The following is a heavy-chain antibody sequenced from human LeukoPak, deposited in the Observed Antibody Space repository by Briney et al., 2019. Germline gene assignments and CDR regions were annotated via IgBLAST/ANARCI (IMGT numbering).Heavy chain of an antibody. Sequence: GGSLRLSCAASGFTLSNYGMHWVRQAPGKGLEGVAVIWYDGSNKYYEDSVKGPFTITRDNSKNTLYLQMNSLRAEDRAVYYCARVYDSSGYYNTHAFDIWGQGTMVTVSS. CDR1: GFTLSNYG. CDR3: ARVYDSSGYYNTHAFDI. J-gene: IGHJ3*02. D-gene: IGHD3-22*01. CDR2: IWYDGSNK. V-gene: IGHV3-33*01.